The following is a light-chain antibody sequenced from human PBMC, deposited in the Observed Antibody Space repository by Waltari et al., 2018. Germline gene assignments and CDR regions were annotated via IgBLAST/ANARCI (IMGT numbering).Light chain of an antibody. V-gene: IGKV4-1*01. J-gene: IGKJ3*01. CDR2: WAS. CDR1: QSVFDSSNNKNS. Sequence: DIVMTQSPDSLAVSLGVRATINCKSSQSVFDSSNNKNSLAWYQKKPGQPPELLIYWASTRESGVPDRFSGSGSGTDFTLTISSLQAADVAIYYCQQYYTTPFTFGPGTKVDI. CDR3: QQYYTTPFT.